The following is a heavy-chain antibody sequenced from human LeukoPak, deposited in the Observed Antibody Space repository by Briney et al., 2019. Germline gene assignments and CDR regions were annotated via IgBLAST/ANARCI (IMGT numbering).Heavy chain of an antibody. J-gene: IGHJ4*02. V-gene: IGHV3-30*18. CDR2: ISYDGSNK. CDR3: AKEYCSNSVCHSLDY. Sequence: GRFLRLSCAASGFTFSSSGMHWVRQAPGKGLEWVAVISYDGSNKYYADSVKGRFTFSRDNSKNTLYLQMNSLRAEDTAVYYCAKEYCSNSVCHSLDYWGQGTLVTVSS. CDR1: GFTFSSSG. D-gene: IGHD2-8*01.